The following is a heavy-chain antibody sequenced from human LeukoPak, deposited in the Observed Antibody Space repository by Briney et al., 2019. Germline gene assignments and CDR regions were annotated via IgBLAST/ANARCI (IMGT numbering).Heavy chain of an antibody. CDR3: ARGTLVPPITMVRGAMDY. CDR1: GGSFSDYY. J-gene: IGHJ4*02. V-gene: IGHV4-34*01. Sequence: SETLSLTCAVSGGSFSDYYWSWIRQSPGKGLEWIGEFTHSGSINFNPSLKSRVIISVDPAKTQFSLRVKSVTAADTAVYYCARGTLVPPITMVRGAMDYWGQGTLVTVSS. D-gene: IGHD3-10*01. CDR2: FTHSGSI.